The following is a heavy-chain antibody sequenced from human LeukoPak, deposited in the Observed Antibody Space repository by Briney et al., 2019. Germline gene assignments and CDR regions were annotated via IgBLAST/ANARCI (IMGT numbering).Heavy chain of an antibody. CDR1: GGTFSSYA. CDR3: AMYYGSGNSWFDP. J-gene: IGHJ5*02. D-gene: IGHD3-10*01. Sequence: VKVSCKASGGTFSSYAISWVRQAPGQGLEWMGGIIPIFGTANYAQKFQGRVTITTDESTSTAYMELSSLRSEDTAVYYCAMYYGSGNSWFDPWGQGTLVTVSS. CDR2: IIPIFGTA. V-gene: IGHV1-69*05.